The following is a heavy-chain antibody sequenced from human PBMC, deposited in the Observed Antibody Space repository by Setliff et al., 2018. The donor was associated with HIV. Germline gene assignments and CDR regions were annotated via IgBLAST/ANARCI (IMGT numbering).Heavy chain of an antibody. J-gene: IGHJ3*02. D-gene: IGHD5-18*01. CDR2: IIPIFGTL. Sequence: RASVKVSCKASGGTFSRYGISWVRQAPGQGLEWMGGIIPIFGTLNYAQKFQGRVTITTDESTSAAYMDLSSLRSEDTALYYCARGHSSGSTPGVFDIWGQGTMVTVSS. V-gene: IGHV1-69*05. CDR1: GGTFSRYG. CDR3: ARGHSSGSTPGVFDI.